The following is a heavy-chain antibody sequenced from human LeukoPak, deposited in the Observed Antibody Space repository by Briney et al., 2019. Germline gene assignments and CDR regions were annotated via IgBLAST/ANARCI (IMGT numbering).Heavy chain of an antibody. D-gene: IGHD1-26*01. CDR1: GGTFSSYA. V-gene: IGHV1-69*04. CDR3: ARGALGATTWWFDP. J-gene: IGHJ5*02. CDR2: IIPIFGIA. Sequence: ASVKVSCKASGGTFSSYAISWVRQAPGQGLEWMGRIIPIFGIANYAQKFQGRVTITADKSTSTAYMELSSLRSEDTAVYYCARGALGATTWWFDPWGQGTLVTVSS.